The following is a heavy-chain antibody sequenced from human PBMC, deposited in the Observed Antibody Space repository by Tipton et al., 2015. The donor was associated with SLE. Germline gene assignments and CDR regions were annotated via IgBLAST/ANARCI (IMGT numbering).Heavy chain of an antibody. J-gene: IGHJ4*02. V-gene: IGHV4-39*07. CDR2: IYYSGST. Sequence: TLSLTCTVSGGSISSSSYYWGWIRQPPGKGLGWIGSIYYSGSTYYNPSLKSRVTISVDTSKNQFSLKLSSVTAADTAVYYCASFDYGDYWYWGQGTLVTVSS. D-gene: IGHD4-17*01. CDR3: ASFDYGDYWY. CDR1: GGSISSSSYY.